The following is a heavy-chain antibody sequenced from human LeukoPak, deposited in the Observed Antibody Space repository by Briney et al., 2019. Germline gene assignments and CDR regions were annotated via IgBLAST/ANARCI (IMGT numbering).Heavy chain of an antibody. V-gene: IGHV4-39*01. CDR3: AREEASVGDY. Sequence: SETLTLTCTVCGGSTSSNSHYWAWIRHPPGKGLEGIGSIHYSGSTFYSPSLKSRVTISVDTSKNQFSLILTSVTASDTAVYYCAREEASVGDYWGQGILVTVSS. D-gene: IGHD2-21*01. J-gene: IGHJ4*02. CDR1: GGSTSSNSHY. CDR2: IHYSGST.